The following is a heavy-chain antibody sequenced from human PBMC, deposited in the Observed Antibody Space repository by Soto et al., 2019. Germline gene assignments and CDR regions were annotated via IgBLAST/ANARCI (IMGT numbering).Heavy chain of an antibody. CDR3: ARTYNYESGGKTYFYYGMDG. V-gene: IGHV1-69*12. CDR2: IIPMLNSA. J-gene: IGHJ6*02. CDR1: GGTFDNYA. Sequence: QVQLVQSGAEVKKPGSSVKVSCKASGGTFDNYAITWVRQAPGQGLEWMAGIIPMLNSANYAEKFQDRVTITADESTSTAYREVSSLRSEDTAVYYCARTYNYESGGKTYFYYGMDGWGQGTTVTVSS. D-gene: IGHD3-22*01.